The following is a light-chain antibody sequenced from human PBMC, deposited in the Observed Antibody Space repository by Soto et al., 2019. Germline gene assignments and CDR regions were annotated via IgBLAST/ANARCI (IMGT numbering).Light chain of an antibody. J-gene: IGLJ1*01. Sequence: QSVLTQPPSASGSPGQSVTIACTGTSSDVGGYTYVSWYQQHPGKAPKVIIYEVSKRPSGVPDRFSASKSGNTASLTVSGLQAEDEADYYCCSYAGSNTFVFGTGTKVTDL. CDR3: CSYAGSNTFV. CDR1: SSDVGGYTY. CDR2: EVS. V-gene: IGLV2-8*01.